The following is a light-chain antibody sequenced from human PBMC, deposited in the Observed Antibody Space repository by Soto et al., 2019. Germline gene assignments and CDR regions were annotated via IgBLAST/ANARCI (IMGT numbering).Light chain of an antibody. CDR3: AAWDHNLRGVI. V-gene: IGLV1-47*01. CDR2: RNN. Sequence: QSVLTQPPSASGTPGQRVTISCSGSSSNIGSNYVFWYQQLPGTAPKLLIYRNNQRPSGVPDRFSGPKSGTSASLAISGLRPEDEAAYYCAAWDHNLRGVIFGGGTKLTVL. CDR1: SSNIGSNY. J-gene: IGLJ2*01.